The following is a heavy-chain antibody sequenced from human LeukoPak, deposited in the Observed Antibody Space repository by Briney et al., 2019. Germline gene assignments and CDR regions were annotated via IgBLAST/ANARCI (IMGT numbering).Heavy chain of an antibody. J-gene: IGHJ4*02. CDR1: GYTFTGYY. V-gene: IGHV1-2*02. CDR2: INPNSGGT. Sequence: ASVKVSCKASGYTFTGYYMHWVRQAPGQGLEWMGWINPNSGGTNYAQKFQGRVTMTRDTSISTAYMGLSRLRSDDTAVYYCAKGGPLYYYDSSGLDYWGQGTLVTVSS. CDR3: AKGGPLYYYDSSGLDY. D-gene: IGHD3-22*01.